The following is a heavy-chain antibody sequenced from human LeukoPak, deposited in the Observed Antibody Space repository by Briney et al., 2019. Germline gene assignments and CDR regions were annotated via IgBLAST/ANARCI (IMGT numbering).Heavy chain of an antibody. CDR2: IYYSGST. D-gene: IGHD4-17*01. CDR1: GGSFSGYY. CDR3: AREDYGPFDI. Sequence: SETLSLTCAVYGGSFSGYYWSWIRQPPGKGLEWIGYIYYSGSTNYNPSLKSRVTISVDTSKNQFPLKLSSVTAADTAVYYCAREDYGPFDIWGQGTMVTVSS. J-gene: IGHJ3*02. V-gene: IGHV4-59*01.